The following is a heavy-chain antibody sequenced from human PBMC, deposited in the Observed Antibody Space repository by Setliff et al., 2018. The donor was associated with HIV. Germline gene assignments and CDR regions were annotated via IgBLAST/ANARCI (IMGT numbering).Heavy chain of an antibody. J-gene: IGHJ6*03. V-gene: IGHV1-69*13. CDR3: ARGRNYDSSGYGDYYYYMDV. Sequence: SVKVSCKASGGTFSSYPISWVRQAPGQGLGWMGGIIPIFGTTHYAQKFQGRVTVTADESTSTAYMQLSSLRSADTAVYYCARGRNYDSSGYGDYYYYMDVWGKGTTVTVSS. D-gene: IGHD3-22*01. CDR1: GGTFSSYP. CDR2: IIPIFGTT.